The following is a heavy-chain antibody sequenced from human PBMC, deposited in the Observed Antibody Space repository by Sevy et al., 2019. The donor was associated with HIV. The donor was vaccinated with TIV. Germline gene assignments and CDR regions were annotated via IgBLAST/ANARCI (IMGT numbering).Heavy chain of an antibody. V-gene: IGHV3-11*01. CDR1: GFTFSDSY. CDR3: ARELRFLQWLPLNAFDI. D-gene: IGHD3-3*01. Sequence: GGSLRLSCAASGFTFSDSYMSWIRQAPGEGLEWVSYISSSGSTIYYRDSVKGRFTISRDNAKNSLYLQMNSLRAEDTAVYYCARELRFLQWLPLNAFDIWGQGTMVTVSS. J-gene: IGHJ3*02. CDR2: ISSSGSTI.